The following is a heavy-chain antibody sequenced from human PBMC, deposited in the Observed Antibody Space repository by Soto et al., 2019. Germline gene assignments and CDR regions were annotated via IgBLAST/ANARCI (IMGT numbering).Heavy chain of an antibody. CDR3: AKDPHYYSSSGLFDY. J-gene: IGHJ4*02. CDR1: GFTFSRYG. Sequence: HPVGSLRLSCAASGFTFSRYGMHWVRQAPGKGLEWVAVISYDGSNKYYADSVKGRFTISRDNSKNTLYLQMNSLRAEDTAVYYCAKDPHYYSSSGLFDYWGQGTLVTVSS. V-gene: IGHV3-30*18. CDR2: ISYDGSNK. D-gene: IGHD6-6*01.